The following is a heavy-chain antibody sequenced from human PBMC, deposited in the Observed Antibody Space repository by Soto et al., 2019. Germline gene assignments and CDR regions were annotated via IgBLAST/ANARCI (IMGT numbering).Heavy chain of an antibody. CDR1: GASISSYY. D-gene: IGHD1-1*01. J-gene: IGHJ4*02. Sequence: QVQLQESGPGLVKPSETLSLTCTVSGASISSYYWSWIRQPPGKGLEWIGYVYYSGSTNYNPSLKSRVTISVDTSKNQFSLKLSSVTAADTATYYCARDTTPPLWGQGILVTVSS. V-gene: IGHV4-59*01. CDR3: ARDTTPPL. CDR2: VYYSGST.